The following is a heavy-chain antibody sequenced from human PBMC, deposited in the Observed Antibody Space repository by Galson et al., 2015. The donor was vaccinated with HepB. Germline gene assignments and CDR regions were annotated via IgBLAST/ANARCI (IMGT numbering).Heavy chain of an antibody. J-gene: IGHJ6*02. Sequence: SLRLSCAASGFTFSDYYMSWIRQAPRKGLEWVSYISSSGSTIYYADSVKGRFTISRDNAKNSLYLQMNSLRAEDTAVCYCARDVRGGGDCLDCLSYGMDVWGQGTTVTVSS. V-gene: IGHV3-11*01. CDR3: ARDVRGGGDCLDCLSYGMDV. D-gene: IGHD2-21*02. CDR2: ISSSGSTI. CDR1: GFTFSDYY.